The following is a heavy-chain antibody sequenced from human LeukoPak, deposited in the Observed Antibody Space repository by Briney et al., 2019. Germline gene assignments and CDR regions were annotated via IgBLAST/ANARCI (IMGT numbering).Heavy chain of an antibody. CDR1: GFTFSIYA. V-gene: IGHV3-23*01. CDR3: AKDLNGSFDY. D-gene: IGHD2-8*01. J-gene: IGHJ4*02. Sequence: GGSLRLSCAASGFTFSIYAMSWVRQDPGKGLEWASTISGSGDSTHYADSVKGRSTISRDNSKNTLYLQMNSLRAEDTAVYYCAKDLNGSFDYWGQGTLVTVSS. CDR2: ISGSGDST.